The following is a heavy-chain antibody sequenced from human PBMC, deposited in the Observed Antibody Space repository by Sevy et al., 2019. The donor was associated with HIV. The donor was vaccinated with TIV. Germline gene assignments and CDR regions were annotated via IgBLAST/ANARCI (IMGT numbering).Heavy chain of an antibody. J-gene: IGHJ4*02. CDR1: GFTFSKYS. Sequence: GGSLRLSCAASGFTFSKYSMSWVRQPPGKGLEWVSTLSFGWGEINYPDSVKGRFTIPRDNSKGSVYLQMNNLRPEDTAVYYCAREGCTKPHDYWGQGTLVTVSS. CDR3: AREGCTKPHDY. V-gene: IGHV3-23*01. CDR2: LSFGWGEI. D-gene: IGHD2-8*01.